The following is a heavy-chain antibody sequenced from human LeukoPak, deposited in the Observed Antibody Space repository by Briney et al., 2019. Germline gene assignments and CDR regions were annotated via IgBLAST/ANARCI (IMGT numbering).Heavy chain of an antibody. D-gene: IGHD3-10*01. CDR1: GGSISNGLYY. Sequence: SETLAVTCTVCGGSISNGLYYWSWIREPAGRGVEGIGRIYTWGCNNYNPPLERRVPISGDTSKNHFSATLTSVTAADRGVFYCARGRFWVTYIIRYYYYYYMDVWGKGTTVTVSS. V-gene: IGHV4-61*02. CDR3: ARGRFWVTYIIRYYYYYYMDV. J-gene: IGHJ6*03. CDR2: IYTWGCN.